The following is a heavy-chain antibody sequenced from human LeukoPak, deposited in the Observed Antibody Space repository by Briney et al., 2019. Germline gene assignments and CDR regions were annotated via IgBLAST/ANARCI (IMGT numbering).Heavy chain of an antibody. J-gene: IGHJ4*02. CDR2: IYYSGST. D-gene: IGHD2-2*01. V-gene: IGHV4-59*01. CDR1: GGSISSYY. Sequence: SETLSLTCTVSGGSISSYYWSWIRQPPGKGLEWIGYIYYSGSTNYNPSLKSRVTISVDTSKNQFSLKLSSVTAADTAVYYCARSRRGDGFADYWGQGTLVTVSS. CDR3: ARSRRGDGFADY.